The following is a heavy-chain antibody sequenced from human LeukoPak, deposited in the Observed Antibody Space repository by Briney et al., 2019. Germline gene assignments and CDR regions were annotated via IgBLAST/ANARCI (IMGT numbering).Heavy chain of an antibody. D-gene: IGHD6-25*01. CDR3: ARESPAYFYYGMDV. CDR2: ICTAGDT. V-gene: IGHV3-13*01. J-gene: IGHJ6*02. Sequence: GGSLRLSCAASGFTFSSYDMHWVRQATGKGLEWVSAICTAGDTYYPGSVKGRFTISRENARNSLYLQMNSLRAEDTAVYYCARESPAYFYYGMDVWGQGTTVTVSS. CDR1: GFTFSSYD.